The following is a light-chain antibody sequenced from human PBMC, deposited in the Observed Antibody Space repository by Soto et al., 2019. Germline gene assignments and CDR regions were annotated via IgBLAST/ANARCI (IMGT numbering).Light chain of an antibody. V-gene: IGKV3-15*01. CDR3: QSYNDWPFA. CDR1: ESLFGF. J-gene: IGKJ2*01. Sequence: DIVLTQSPATLSVSPGDRVTLSCRASESLFGFLAWYQQKPGQAPRLLMNGVSTRATGIPARFSGGGSATDFTLTISSLQSEDSAFYFCQSYNDWPFASGLGTRLEI. CDR2: GVS.